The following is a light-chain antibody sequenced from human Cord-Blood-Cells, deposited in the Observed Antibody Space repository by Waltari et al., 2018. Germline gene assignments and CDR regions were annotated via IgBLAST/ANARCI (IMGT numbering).Light chain of an antibody. V-gene: IGLV2-14*01. J-gene: IGLJ3*02. CDR2: DVS. Sequence: QSALTQPASVSGSPGQSIPLSCTGTSSDVGGYNYVSWYQQHPGKPPKLMIYDVSNRPSGVSNRFSGSKSGNTASLTISGLQAEDEADYYCSSYTSSSTWVFGGGTKLTVL. CDR3: SSYTSSSTWV. CDR1: SSDVGGYNY.